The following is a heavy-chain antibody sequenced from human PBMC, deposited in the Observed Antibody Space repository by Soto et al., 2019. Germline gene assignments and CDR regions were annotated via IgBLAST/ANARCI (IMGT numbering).Heavy chain of an antibody. D-gene: IGHD5-12*01. CDR3: ARSDIVATTDYYYYGMDV. V-gene: IGHV1-2*04. Sequence: ASVKVSCKASGYTFTGYYMHWVRQAPGQGLEWMGWINPNSGGTNYAQKFQGWVTMTRGTSISTAYMELSRLRSDDTAVYYCARSDIVATTDYYYYGMDVWGQGTTVTVSS. CDR1: GYTFTGYY. CDR2: INPNSGGT. J-gene: IGHJ6*02.